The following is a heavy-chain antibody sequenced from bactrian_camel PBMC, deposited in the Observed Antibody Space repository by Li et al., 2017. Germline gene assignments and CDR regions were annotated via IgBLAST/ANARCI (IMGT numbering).Heavy chain of an antibody. J-gene: IGHJ4*01. CDR3: ALRWSLLHRSCSVSESEYHF. D-gene: IGHD2*01. CDR1: GYTYSAYC. V-gene: IGHV3S53*01. Sequence: QLVESGGGSVQAGGSLRLSCAASGYTYSAYCMGWFRQAPGKEREEVAHIDNDGTTNYAHSVKGRFTVSKDSDQNIMYLQMNSLKPEDTGTYYCALRWSLLHRSCSVSESEYHFTGQGTQVTVS. CDR2: IDNDGTT.